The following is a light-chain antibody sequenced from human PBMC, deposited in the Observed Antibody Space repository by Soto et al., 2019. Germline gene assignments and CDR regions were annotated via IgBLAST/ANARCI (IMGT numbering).Light chain of an antibody. CDR3: QQYNNWPPLT. Sequence: EIVMTQFPATLSVSPGERAILSCRASQSVNTNLAWYQQKPGQAPRLLIYGASTRATDIPARFSGSGSGTEFTLTISSLQSGDFAVYYCQQYNNWPPLTFGGGTKVEIK. J-gene: IGKJ4*01. CDR1: QSVNTN. CDR2: GAS. V-gene: IGKV3-15*01.